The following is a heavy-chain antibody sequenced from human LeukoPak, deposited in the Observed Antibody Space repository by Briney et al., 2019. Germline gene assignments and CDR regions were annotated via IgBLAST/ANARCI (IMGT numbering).Heavy chain of an antibody. Sequence: GASVKVSCKASGYTFTSYDINWVRQASGQGLEWMGWMNPNSGNTGYAQKFQGRVTITRNTSIITSYMALPSLRSEDTAVYYCARGGPKRPLKKVYCSSTSCYSPFDYWGQGTLVTVSS. CDR1: GYTFTSYD. CDR3: ARGGPKRPLKKVYCSSTSCYSPFDY. CDR2: MNPNSGNT. D-gene: IGHD2-2*01. V-gene: IGHV1-8*01. J-gene: IGHJ4*02.